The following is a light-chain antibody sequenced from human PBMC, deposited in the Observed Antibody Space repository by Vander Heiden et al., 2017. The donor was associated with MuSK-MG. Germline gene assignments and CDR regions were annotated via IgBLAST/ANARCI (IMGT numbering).Light chain of an antibody. Sequence: DIMMTQSPSSLSVSVGDRVTITCRASETITISLNWYQQKPGKAPKLLISAASHLQSGVPSRFSGSGSGTDFTLTISSLHPDDYASYYFQQSFNLPLTFGGGTKVEIK. CDR1: ETITIS. CDR3: QQSFNLPLT. CDR2: AAS. V-gene: IGKV1-39*01. J-gene: IGKJ4*01.